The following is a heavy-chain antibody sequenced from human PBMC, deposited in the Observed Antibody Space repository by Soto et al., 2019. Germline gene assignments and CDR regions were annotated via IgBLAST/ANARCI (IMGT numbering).Heavy chain of an antibody. CDR3: AGTSIAAAGNGNWFDP. J-gene: IGHJ5*02. Sequence: KPSETLSLTCAVSGGSISSGGYSWSWIRQPPGKGLEWIGYIYHSGSTYYNPSLKSRVTISVDRSKNQFSLKLSSVTAADTAVYYCAGTSIAAAGNGNWFDPWGQGTLVTVSS. CDR1: GGSISSGGYS. V-gene: IGHV4-30-2*01. D-gene: IGHD6-13*01. CDR2: IYHSGST.